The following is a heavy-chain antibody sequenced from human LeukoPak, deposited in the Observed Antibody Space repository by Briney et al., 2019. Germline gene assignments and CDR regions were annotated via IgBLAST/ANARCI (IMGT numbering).Heavy chain of an antibody. CDR1: GFTFSSYS. D-gene: IGHD4-17*01. Sequence: GGSLRLSCAASGFTFSSYSMNWVRQAPGKGLEWVSSISSSSSYIYYADSVKGRFTISRDNAKNSLYLQMNSLRAEDTAVYYRARALTYGDNSYYYYYMDVWGKGTTVTVSS. CDR2: ISSSSSYI. J-gene: IGHJ6*03. V-gene: IGHV3-21*01. CDR3: ARALTYGDNSYYYYYMDV.